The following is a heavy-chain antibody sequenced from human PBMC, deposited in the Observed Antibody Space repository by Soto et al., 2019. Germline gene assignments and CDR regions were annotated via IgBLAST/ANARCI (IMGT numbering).Heavy chain of an antibody. CDR2: IHYTGST. Sequence: ETLSLTCTVSGGSISNYYWSWIRQPPGKGLEWIGYIHYTGSTNCDPSLKSRVTISVDTSKNQFSLKLRSVTAADTAIYYCARDLYEGTGWTFGYWGQGTLVTVSS. V-gene: IGHV4-59*01. CDR3: ARDLYEGTGWTFGY. D-gene: IGHD3-22*01. CDR1: GGSISNYY. J-gene: IGHJ4*02.